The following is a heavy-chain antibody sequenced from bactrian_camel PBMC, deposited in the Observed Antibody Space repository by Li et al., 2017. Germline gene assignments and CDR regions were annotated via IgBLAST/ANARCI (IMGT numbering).Heavy chain of an antibody. D-gene: IGHD4*01. J-gene: IGHJ6*01. V-gene: IGHV3S55*01. CDR3: AARLACYEDDYRRSDTFGY. CDR1: GSPERYRGYC. Sequence: HVQLVESGGDSVQAGGSLRLSCVASGSPERYRGYCMGWFRQAPGKEREGVANIVRDGTTRYAESVKGRFMSSQDRDDRKTTLYLQMHDLKPEDTGMYYCAARLACYEDDYRRSDTFGYWGQGTQVTVS. CDR2: IVRDGTT.